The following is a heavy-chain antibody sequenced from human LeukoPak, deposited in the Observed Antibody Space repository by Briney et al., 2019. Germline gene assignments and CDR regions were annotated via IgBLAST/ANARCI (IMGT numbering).Heavy chain of an antibody. J-gene: IGHJ4*02. CDR3: ARGPSRGGEHFDY. CDR2: IYYSGST. CDR1: GGSISSYY. D-gene: IGHD1-26*01. Sequence: SETLSLTCTVSGGSISSYYWSWIRQPPGKGLEWIGYIYYSGSTNYNPSLKSRVTISVDTSKNQFSLKPSSVTAADTAVYYCARGPSRGGEHFDYWGQGTLVTVSS. V-gene: IGHV4-59*01.